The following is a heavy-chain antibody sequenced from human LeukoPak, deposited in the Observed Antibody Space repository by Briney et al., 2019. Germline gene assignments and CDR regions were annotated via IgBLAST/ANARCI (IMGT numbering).Heavy chain of an antibody. CDR2: INNNGGTT. CDR1: GFTFSGFA. V-gene: IGHV3-64D*06. J-gene: IGHJ3*02. CDR3: VKTMITFGGVIRTDAFDM. Sequence: GGSLRLSCSASGFTFSGFAMHWVRQAPGKGLEYVSGINNNGGTTYYADSVKARFTISRDNSKDSLFLQMTSLRAEDTAVYFCVKTMITFGGVIRTDAFDMWGQGTLVTVSS. D-gene: IGHD3-16*01.